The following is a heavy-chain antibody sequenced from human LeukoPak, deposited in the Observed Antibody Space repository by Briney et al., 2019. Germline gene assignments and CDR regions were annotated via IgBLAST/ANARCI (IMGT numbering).Heavy chain of an antibody. J-gene: IGHJ2*01. CDR3: ARDGDGYSNYGYFDL. V-gene: IGHV3-30-3*01. Sequence: PGRSLRLSCAASGFTFSSYAMHWVRQAPGKGLEWVAVISYDGSNKYYADSVKGRSTISRDNSKNTLYLQMNSLRAEDTAVYYCARDGDGYSNYGYFDLWGRGTLVTVSS. CDR2: ISYDGSNK. CDR1: GFTFSSYA. D-gene: IGHD4-11*01.